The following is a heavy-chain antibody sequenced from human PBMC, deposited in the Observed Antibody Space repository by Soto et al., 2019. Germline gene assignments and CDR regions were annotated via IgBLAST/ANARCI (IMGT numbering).Heavy chain of an antibody. D-gene: IGHD4-17*01. CDR2: INHSGST. CDR3: ARSGPGDYNFDY. CDR1: GGSFSGYY. V-gene: IGHV4-34*01. J-gene: IGHJ4*02. Sequence: SETLSLTCAVYGGSFSGYYWSWIRQPPGKGLEWIGEINHSGSTNYNPSLKSRVTISVDTSKNQFSLKLSSVTAADTAVYCCARSGPGDYNFDYWGQGTLVTVSS.